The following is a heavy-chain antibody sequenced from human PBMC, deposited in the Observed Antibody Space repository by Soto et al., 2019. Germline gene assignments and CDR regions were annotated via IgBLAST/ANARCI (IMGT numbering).Heavy chain of an antibody. CDR2: IKSKTDGGTT. V-gene: IGHV3-15*07. D-gene: IGHD3-3*01. CDR1: GFTFSNAW. CDR3: TTALRFLEWLTPDDY. J-gene: IGHJ4*02. Sequence: GGSLRLSCAASGFTFSNAWMNWVRQAPGKGLEWVGRIKSKTDGGTTDYAAPVKGRFTISRDDSKNTLYLQMNSLKTEDTAVYYCTTALRFLEWLTPDDYWGQGTLVTVSS.